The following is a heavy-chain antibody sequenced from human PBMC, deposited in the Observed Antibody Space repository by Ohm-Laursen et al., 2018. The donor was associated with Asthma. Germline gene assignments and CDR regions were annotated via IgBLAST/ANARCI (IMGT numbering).Heavy chain of an antibody. Sequence: SLRLSCAASGLPFSNFWMSWVRQAPGKGLEWVANIYPDGGEKYYVDSVDGRFTISRDNAKNSLYLQMNSLRAEDTAVYYCARRDDYYDSSGYYFGYWGQGTLVTVSS. D-gene: IGHD3-22*01. CDR3: ARRDDYYDSSGYYFGY. J-gene: IGHJ4*02. V-gene: IGHV3-7*05. CDR1: GLPFSNFW. CDR2: IYPDGGEK.